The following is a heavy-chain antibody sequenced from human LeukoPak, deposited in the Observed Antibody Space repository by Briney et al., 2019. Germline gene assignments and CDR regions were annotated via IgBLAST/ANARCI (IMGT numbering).Heavy chain of an antibody. Sequence: GGPLRLSCGASGFTVSNNYLTGVRQAPGRGLEGVSIVYSSGTTYYAGSGKDRFSISRDNSKHTLDVQMNRLRVEDTAVYFCARGINYLFWSGYYKGYFDLWGRGTLVTVSS. V-gene: IGHV3-66*01. CDR2: VYSSGTT. D-gene: IGHD3-3*01. CDR1: GFTVSNNY. J-gene: IGHJ4*02. CDR3: ARGINYLFWSGYYKGYFDL.